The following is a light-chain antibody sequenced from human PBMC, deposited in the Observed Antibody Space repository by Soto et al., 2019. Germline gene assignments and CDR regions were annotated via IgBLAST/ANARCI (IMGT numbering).Light chain of an antibody. CDR3: QVWDSSFDHTL. V-gene: IGLV3-21*02. CDR2: DDS. Sequence: SYELTQPPSVSVAPGQTASITCGGNNIGRKTVHWYQQRPGQAPVLVVYDDSDRPSGIPERFSGSNSGNTATLTISRVEAGDEADYSCQVWDSSFDHTLFGGGTKVTVL. CDR1: NIGRKT. J-gene: IGLJ3*02.